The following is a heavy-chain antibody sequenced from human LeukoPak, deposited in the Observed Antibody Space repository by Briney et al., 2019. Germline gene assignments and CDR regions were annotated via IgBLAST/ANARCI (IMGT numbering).Heavy chain of an antibody. CDR2: IKQDGSET. V-gene: IGHV3-7*03. D-gene: IGHD2-15*01. Sequence: GGSPRLSCAASGFTVSSNYMSWVRQGPGKGLEWVANIKQDGSETYYVDSVKGRFTISRDDAKNSLYLQMNSLRAEDTAVYYCAKARYCSGGSCFPQLTPDYWGQGTLVTVSS. CDR1: GFTVSSNY. CDR3: AKARYCSGGSCFPQLTPDY. J-gene: IGHJ4*02.